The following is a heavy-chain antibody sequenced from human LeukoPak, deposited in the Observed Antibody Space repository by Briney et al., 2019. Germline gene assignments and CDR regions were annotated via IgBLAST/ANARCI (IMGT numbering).Heavy chain of an antibody. V-gene: IGHV3-74*01. Sequence: GGSLRLSCAASGFIFSDYWMHWVRQAPGEGLVWVSRINSDGSSTSYADSVKGRFTISRDNAKNTLYLQMDSLRAVDTAVYYCARVAIAAAQGRGSFNWFDPWGQGTLVTVSS. D-gene: IGHD6-13*01. CDR2: INSDGSST. CDR1: GFIFSDYW. CDR3: ARVAIAAAQGRGSFNWFDP. J-gene: IGHJ5*02.